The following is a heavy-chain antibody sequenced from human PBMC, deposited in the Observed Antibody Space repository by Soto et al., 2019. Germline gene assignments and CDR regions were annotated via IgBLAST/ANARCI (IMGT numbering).Heavy chain of an antibody. CDR3: TTVSSTYPY. J-gene: IGHJ4*02. CDR2: ISSKTYGGTA. V-gene: IGHV3-15*07. CDR1: GFTFSNAW. Sequence: EVQLVESGGGLVKPGGSLRLSCAASGFTFSNAWMNWVRQTPGKGLEWVGRISSKTYGGTADYAAPVQGRFTITRDDSENTLFMEMNSLKTEDTAVYYCTTVSSTYPYWGQGTLVSVSS.